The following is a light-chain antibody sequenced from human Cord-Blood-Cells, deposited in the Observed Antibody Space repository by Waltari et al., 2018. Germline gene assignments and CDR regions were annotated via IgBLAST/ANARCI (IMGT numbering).Light chain of an antibody. CDR2: EVS. Sequence: QSALTQPASVSGSPGQSITISCTGTSSDVGSYNLVSWYQQHPGKAPKRMIYEVSKRPSGVSKRFSGSKSGNTASLTISVLQAEDEADYYCCSYAGSSTFVVFGGGTKLTVL. CDR3: CSYAGSSTFVV. CDR1: SSDVGSYNL. V-gene: IGLV2-23*02. J-gene: IGLJ2*01.